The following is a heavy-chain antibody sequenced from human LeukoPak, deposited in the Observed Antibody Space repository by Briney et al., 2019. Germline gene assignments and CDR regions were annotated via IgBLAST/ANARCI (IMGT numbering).Heavy chain of an antibody. J-gene: IGHJ4*02. Sequence: SQTLSLTFAISGDSVSSNSATWNWIRQSPSRGLEWLGRTYYRSKWYNDYAVSAKSRITINPDTPKNQFSLQLNSVTPEDTAVYYCARGIAAAGQYYFDYWGQGTLVTVSS. D-gene: IGHD6-13*01. CDR1: GDSVSSNSAT. CDR2: TYYRSKWYN. CDR3: ARGIAAAGQYYFDY. V-gene: IGHV6-1*01.